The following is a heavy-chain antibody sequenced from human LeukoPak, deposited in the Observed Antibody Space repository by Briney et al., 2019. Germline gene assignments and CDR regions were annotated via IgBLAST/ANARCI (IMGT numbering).Heavy chain of an antibody. Sequence: PSQTLSLTCTVSGGSISSGGYYWSWIRQHPGKGLEWIGYIYYSGSTYYNPSLKSRVTISVDTSKNQFSLKLTSVTAADTAVYYCARVQGSCSGTNCYSLYFDYWGQGTLVTVSS. CDR1: GGSISSGGYY. CDR3: ARVQGSCSGTNCYSLYFDY. V-gene: IGHV4-31*03. J-gene: IGHJ4*02. D-gene: IGHD2-15*01. CDR2: IYYSGST.